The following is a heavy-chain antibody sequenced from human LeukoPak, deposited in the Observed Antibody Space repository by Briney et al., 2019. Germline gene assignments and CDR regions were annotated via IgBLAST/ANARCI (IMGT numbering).Heavy chain of an antibody. V-gene: IGHV3-48*01. CDR1: GFSLSTYS. CDR2: ITIDLSII. CDR3: VRDKDWAFDY. Sequence: GGSLRHSCAVSGFSLSTYSMNWVRQAPGKGLEWISHITIDLSIIDYADSVKGRFTISRDKAKNSLYLQMNSLRAEDTAVYYCVRDKDWAFDYWGQGTLIAVSS. J-gene: IGHJ4*02. D-gene: IGHD3-9*01.